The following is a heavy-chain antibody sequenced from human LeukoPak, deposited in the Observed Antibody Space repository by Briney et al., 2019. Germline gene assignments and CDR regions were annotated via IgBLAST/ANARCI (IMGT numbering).Heavy chain of an antibody. Sequence: SETLSLTCTVSGGSISSSSYYWGWIRQPPGKGLEWIGSIYYSGSTYYDPSLKSRVTISVDTSKNQFSLKLSSVTAADTAVYYCAGSLRYFDWALNYYYYYMDVWGKGTTVTVSS. CDR1: GGSISSSSYY. CDR3: AGSLRYFDWALNYYYYYMDV. D-gene: IGHD3-9*01. V-gene: IGHV4-39*01. CDR2: IYYSGST. J-gene: IGHJ6*03.